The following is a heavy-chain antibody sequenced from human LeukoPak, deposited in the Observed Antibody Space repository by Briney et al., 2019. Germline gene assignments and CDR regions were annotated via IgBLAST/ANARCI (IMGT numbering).Heavy chain of an antibody. CDR1: GGSISSGGYY. V-gene: IGHV4-31*03. D-gene: IGHD2-21*01. Sequence: SETLSLTCTVSGGSISSGGYYWSWIRQHPGKGLEWIGYIYYSGSTYYNPSPKSRVTISVDTSKNQFSLKLSSVTAADTAVYYCARDPRFPTPVGMDVWGQGTTVTVSS. J-gene: IGHJ6*02. CDR3: ARDPRFPTPVGMDV. CDR2: IYYSGST.